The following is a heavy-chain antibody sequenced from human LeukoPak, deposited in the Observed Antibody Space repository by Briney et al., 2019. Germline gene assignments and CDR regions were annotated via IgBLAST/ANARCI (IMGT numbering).Heavy chain of an antibody. D-gene: IGHD2-15*01. CDR3: ARDRGFFFDY. Sequence: GGSLRLSCAASGFIFINYWMNWVRQAPGKGLEWVAIIKQEGTETFYVDSVKGRFTISRDNAKNSLYLQMNSLRAEDTALYYCARDRGFFFDYWGQGTLVTVSS. CDR1: GFIFINYW. CDR2: IKQEGTET. J-gene: IGHJ4*02. V-gene: IGHV3-7*01.